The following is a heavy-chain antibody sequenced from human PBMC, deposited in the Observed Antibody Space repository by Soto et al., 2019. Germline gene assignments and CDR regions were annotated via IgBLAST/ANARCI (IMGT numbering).Heavy chain of an antibody. D-gene: IGHD2-2*03. CDR2: VNPNSGDT. CDR1: GYTXTSYD. J-gene: IGHJ3*01. V-gene: IGHV1-8*01. Sequence: ASVKVXCKASGYTXTSYDFNWVRQAPGQGLEWMGWVNPNSGDTDYAQKFQGRVTMTRNTSIRTAYMELSSLRSEDTAVYYCARASYLDPAFDVWGQGTMVTVSS. CDR3: ARASYLDPAFDV.